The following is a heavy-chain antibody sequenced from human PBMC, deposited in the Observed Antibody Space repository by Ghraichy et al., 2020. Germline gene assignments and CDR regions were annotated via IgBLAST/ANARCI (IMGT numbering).Heavy chain of an antibody. J-gene: IGHJ6*02. CDR2: ISWNSGSI. V-gene: IGHV3-9*01. CDR3: AKDRGFGELSYYGMDV. CDR1: GFTFDDYA. Sequence: GGSLRLSCAASGFTFDDYAMHWVRQAPGKGLEWVSGISWNSGSIGYADSVKGRFTISRDNAKNSLYLQMNSLRAEDTALYYCAKDRGFGELSYYGMDVWGQGTTVTVSS. D-gene: IGHD3-10*01.